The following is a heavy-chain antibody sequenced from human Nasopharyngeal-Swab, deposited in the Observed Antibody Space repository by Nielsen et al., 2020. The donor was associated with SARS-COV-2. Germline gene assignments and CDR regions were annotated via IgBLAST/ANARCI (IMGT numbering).Heavy chain of an antibody. J-gene: IGHJ3*02. V-gene: IGHV3-30*03. D-gene: IGHD3-3*01. CDR2: ISYDGSKK. CDR1: GFTFSSYG. Sequence: GGSLRLSCAASGFTFSSYGMHWVRQAPGKGLEWVAFISYDGSKKYFLDSVKGRFTISRDNAKNSLFLQMNSLRAEDTAVYYCARGYDFRSGSNAFDIWGQGTMVTVSS. CDR3: ARGYDFRSGSNAFDI.